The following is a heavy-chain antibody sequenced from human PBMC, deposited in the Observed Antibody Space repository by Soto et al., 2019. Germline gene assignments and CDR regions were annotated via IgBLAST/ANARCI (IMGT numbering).Heavy chain of an antibody. CDR1: GGSISSSSYY. Sequence: PSETLSLTCTVSGGSISSSSYYWGWIRQPPGKGLEWIGSIYYSGSTYYNPSLKSRVTISVDTSKNQFSLKLSSVTAADTAVYYCARPGFDCSGGSCYSIAPYYYYYMDVWGKGTTVTV. D-gene: IGHD2-15*01. V-gene: IGHV4-39*01. J-gene: IGHJ6*03. CDR3: ARPGFDCSGGSCYSIAPYYYYYMDV. CDR2: IYYSGST.